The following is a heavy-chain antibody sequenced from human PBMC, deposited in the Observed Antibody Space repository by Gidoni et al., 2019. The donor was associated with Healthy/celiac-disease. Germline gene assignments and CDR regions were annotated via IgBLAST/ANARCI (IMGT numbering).Heavy chain of an antibody. V-gene: IGHV3-23*01. Sequence: EVQLLESGGGLVQPGGSLRLSCAASGFTFSSYAMSWVRQAPGKGLEWVSASSGSGGSTYYADSVKGRFTISRDNSKNTLYLQMNSLRAEDTAVYYCAKDRSPLDFWRGRTFFDYWGQGTLVTVSS. J-gene: IGHJ4*02. CDR1: GFTFSSYA. CDR2: SSGSGGST. CDR3: AKDRSPLDFWRGRTFFDY. D-gene: IGHD3-3*01.